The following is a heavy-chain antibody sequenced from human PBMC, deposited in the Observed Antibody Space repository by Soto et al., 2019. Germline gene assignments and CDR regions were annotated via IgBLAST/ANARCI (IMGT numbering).Heavy chain of an antibody. CDR1: GFTFSSYS. CDR3: ARDIVGAFDY. V-gene: IGHV3-21*01. Sequence: GGSLIVSCVASGFTFSSYSMNWVRQAPGKGLEWVSSTSSSSSYIYYADSVKGRFTISRDNAKNSLYLQMNSLRAEDTAVYYCARDIVGAFDYWGQGTLVTVSS. D-gene: IGHD1-26*01. CDR2: TSSSSSYI. J-gene: IGHJ4*02.